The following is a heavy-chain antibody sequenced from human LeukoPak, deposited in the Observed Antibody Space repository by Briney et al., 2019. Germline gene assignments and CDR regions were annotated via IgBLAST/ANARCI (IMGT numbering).Heavy chain of an antibody. CDR2: IGTAGDT. V-gene: IGHV3-13*01. D-gene: IGHD3-22*01. Sequence: PGGSLRLSCAASGFTFSSYDMHWVRQATGKGLEWVSAIGTAGDTYYPGSVKGRFTISRENAKNSLYLQMNSLRAGDTAVYYCARESYDSSGYLWFDPRGQGTLVTVSS. CDR3: ARESYDSSGYLWFDP. J-gene: IGHJ5*02. CDR1: GFTFSSYD.